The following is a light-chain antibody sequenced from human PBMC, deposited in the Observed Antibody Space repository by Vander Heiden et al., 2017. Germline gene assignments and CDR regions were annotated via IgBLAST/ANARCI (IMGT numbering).Light chain of an antibody. CDR2: GAS. CDR3: QQYGSSPRLA. V-gene: IGKV3-20*01. J-gene: IGKJ4*01. Sequence: IVLTHSPGTLSLSTGERATLSCRASQSVSSSYLAWYQQKPGQAPRLLIYGASSRATVIPDRFSGSGSGTDFTLTISRLEPEDFAVYYCQQYGSSPRLAFGGGTKVEIK. CDR1: QSVSSSY.